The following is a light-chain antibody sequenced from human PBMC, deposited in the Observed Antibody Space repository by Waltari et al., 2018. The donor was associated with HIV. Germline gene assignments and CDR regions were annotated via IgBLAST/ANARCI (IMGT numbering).Light chain of an antibody. CDR3: ASWDDSLRGHV. J-gene: IGLJ3*02. Sequence: QSVLTQPPSPSGTPGQRAAISCSGRTSNIGTDYVYCYQQLPGTPPKPLTPRNKPRASGVPDRFSGSKSGTSASRAIDGFRSEDEADYYCASWDDSLRGHVFGGGTKLTVL. CDR2: RNK. CDR1: TSNIGTDY. V-gene: IGLV1-47*01.